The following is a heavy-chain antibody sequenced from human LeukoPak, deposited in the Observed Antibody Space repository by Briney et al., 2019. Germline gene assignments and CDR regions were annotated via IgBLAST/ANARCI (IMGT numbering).Heavy chain of an antibody. J-gene: IGHJ4*02. Sequence: PGRSLRLSSTASGFPFVDYAMSWFRQAPGKGLEWVGFIRSKAYGGTTEYAASVKGRFTVSRDDSKSIAYLQMNSLKAEDTAVYYCTREFQGNGFDYWGQGTLVTVSS. CDR1: GFPFVDYA. CDR3: TREFQGNGFDY. V-gene: IGHV3-49*03. D-gene: IGHD2-8*01. CDR2: IRSKAYGGTT.